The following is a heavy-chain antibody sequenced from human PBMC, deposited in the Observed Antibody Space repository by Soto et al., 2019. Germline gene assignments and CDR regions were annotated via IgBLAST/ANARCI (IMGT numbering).Heavy chain of an antibody. CDR3: AIVRSSWYSNWFDP. CDR2: INPNSGGT. CDR1: GYTFTGYY. Sequence: GASVKVSCKASGYTFTGYYMHWVRQAPGQGLEWMGWINPNSGGTNYAQKFQGWVTMTRDTSISTAYMELSRLRSDDTAVYYCAIVRSSWYSNWFDPWGQGTLVTVSS. V-gene: IGHV1-2*04. J-gene: IGHJ5*02. D-gene: IGHD6-13*01.